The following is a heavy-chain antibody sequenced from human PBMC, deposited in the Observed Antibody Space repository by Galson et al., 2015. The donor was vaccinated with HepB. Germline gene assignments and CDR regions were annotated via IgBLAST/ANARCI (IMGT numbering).Heavy chain of an antibody. V-gene: IGHV3-15*01. CDR3: TTKVYYYDSSGYFDI. D-gene: IGHD3-22*01. CDR2: IKSKTDGGTT. CDR1: GFTFSNAW. J-gene: IGHJ3*02. Sequence: SLRLSCAASGFTFSNAWMSWVRQAPGKGLEWVGRIKSKTDGGTTDYAAPVKGRFTISRDDSKNTLYLQMNSLKTEDTAVYYCTTKVYYYDSSGYFDIWGQGTMVTVSS.